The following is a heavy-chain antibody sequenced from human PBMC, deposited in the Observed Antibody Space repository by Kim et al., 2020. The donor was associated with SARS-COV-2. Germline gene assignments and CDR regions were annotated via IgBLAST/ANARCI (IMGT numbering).Heavy chain of an antibody. CDR3: ARVQKVWNYHMDV. Sequence: YYNSSLKSRLTISPHTSQNQFSLELTSVTAADTAVYYCARVQKVWNYHMDVWGKGTTVTVSS. D-gene: IGHD3-16*01. V-gene: IGHV4-30-2*05. J-gene: IGHJ6*03.